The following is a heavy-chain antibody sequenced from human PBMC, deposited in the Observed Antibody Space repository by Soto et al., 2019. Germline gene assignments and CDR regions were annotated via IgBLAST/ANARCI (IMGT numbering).Heavy chain of an antibody. CDR1: GATYSNSA. V-gene: IGHV1-69*10. Sequence: QVQLVQSGAEVKKPGSSVKVSCKASGATYSNSAISWVRQAPGQGLEWMGGINPIHGIPDYAHKFQGRVTITADESTNTVYMDLGSLRSEDTALYFCARGGVDVVATSAFDYWGQGTLVTVSS. CDR3: ARGGVDVVATSAFDY. D-gene: IGHD5-12*01. CDR2: INPIHGIP. J-gene: IGHJ4*02.